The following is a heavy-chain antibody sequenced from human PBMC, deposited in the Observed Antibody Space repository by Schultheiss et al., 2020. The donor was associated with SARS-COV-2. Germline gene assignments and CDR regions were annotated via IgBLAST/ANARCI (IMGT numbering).Heavy chain of an antibody. CDR3: ARVYSSGYEDAFDI. Sequence: GGSLRLSCASSGFTFSSYEMNWVRQAPGKGLEWVSYISSSGSTIYYADSVKGRFTISRDNAKNLLYLQMNSLRAEDTAVYYCARVYSSGYEDAFDIWGQGTMVTVSS. CDR2: ISSSGSTI. V-gene: IGHV3-48*03. CDR1: GFTFSSYE. J-gene: IGHJ3*02. D-gene: IGHD6-19*01.